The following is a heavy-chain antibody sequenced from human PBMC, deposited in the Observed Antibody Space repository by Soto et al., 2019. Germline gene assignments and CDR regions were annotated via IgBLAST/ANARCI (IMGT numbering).Heavy chain of an antibody. CDR3: ARDCGGDSSAEFDY. D-gene: IGHD2-21*02. Sequence: SETLSLTCAVYGGSFSGYYWSWIRQPPGKGLEWIGEINHSGSTNYNPSLKSRVTISVDTSKNQFSLKLSSVTAADTAVYYCARDCGGDSSAEFDYWGQGTLVTVSS. V-gene: IGHV4-34*01. CDR1: GGSFSGYY. J-gene: IGHJ4*02. CDR2: INHSGST.